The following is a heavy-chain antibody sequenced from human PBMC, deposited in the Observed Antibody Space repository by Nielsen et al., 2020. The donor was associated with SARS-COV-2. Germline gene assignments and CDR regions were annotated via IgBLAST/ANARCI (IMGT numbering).Heavy chain of an antibody. V-gene: IGHV4-59*01. J-gene: IGHJ6*03. D-gene: IGHD2-8*01. Sequence: SETLSLTCTVSGGSISSYFWSWIRQPPGKGLEWLGFTYHSGSTNYNPSLKSRVTILVDRSKNQFSLRLTSVTAADTAVYYCAREGDCANGVCYIRGMDVWGKGTTVTVSS. CDR2: TYHSGST. CDR3: AREGDCANGVCYIRGMDV. CDR1: GGSISSYF.